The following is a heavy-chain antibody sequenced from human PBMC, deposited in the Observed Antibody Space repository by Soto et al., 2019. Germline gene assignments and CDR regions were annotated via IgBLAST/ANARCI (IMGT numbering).Heavy chain of an antibody. CDR2: IWYDGSNK. CDR1: GFTFSSYG. D-gene: IGHD2-15*01. V-gene: IGHV3-33*06. CDR3: AKTYCSGGSCARPYYYYMDV. Sequence: GGSLRLSCAASGFTFSSYGMHWVRQAPGKGLEWVAVIWYDGSNKYYADSVKGRFTISRDNSKNTLYLQMNSLRAEDTAVYYCAKTYCSGGSCARPYYYYMDVWGKGTTVTVSS. J-gene: IGHJ6*03.